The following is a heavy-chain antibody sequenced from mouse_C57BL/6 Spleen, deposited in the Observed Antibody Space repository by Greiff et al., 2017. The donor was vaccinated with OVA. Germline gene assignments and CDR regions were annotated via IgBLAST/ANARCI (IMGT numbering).Heavy chain of an antibody. J-gene: IGHJ2*01. CDR3: AREAGSDCDY. D-gene: IGHD3-3*01. CDR2: ISDGGSYT. V-gene: IGHV5-4*01. Sequence: EVQRVESGGGLVKPGGSLKLSCAASGFTFSSYAMSWVRQTPEKRLEWVATISDGGSYTYYPANVKGRFTISRDNAKNTLYLQMSHLKSEDTAMYYCAREAGSDCDYWGQGTTLTVSS. CDR1: GFTFSSYA.